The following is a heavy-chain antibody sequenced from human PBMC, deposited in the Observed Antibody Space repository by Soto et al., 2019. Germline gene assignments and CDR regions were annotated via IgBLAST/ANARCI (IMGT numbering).Heavy chain of an antibody. Sequence: QVQLVESGGGLVKPGGSLRLSCAASGFTFSDYYMSWIRQAPGKGLEWVSYISSSGSTIYYADSVKGRFTISRDNAKNSLYLQMNSLRAEDTAVYYCARSDYDFWSGYGDGIYYYYYYMDVWGKGTTVTVSS. CDR1: GFTFSDYY. CDR2: ISSSGSTI. V-gene: IGHV3-11*01. CDR3: ARSDYDFWSGYGDGIYYYYYYMDV. D-gene: IGHD3-3*01. J-gene: IGHJ6*03.